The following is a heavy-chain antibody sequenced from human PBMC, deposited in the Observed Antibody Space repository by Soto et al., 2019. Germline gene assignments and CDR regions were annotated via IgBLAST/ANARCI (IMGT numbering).Heavy chain of an antibody. CDR3: ARDQPPTTVESRGNHRGV. CDR2: IWYDGINK. D-gene: IGHD4-17*01. Sequence: GGTLRLSCAASGFTFRNYGMHWVRQAPGKGLEWVAFIWYDGINKYYGDAGKGRFTISRDNSKNTLYLKMNSLRVEDTAVYYCARDQPPTTVESRGNHRGVWGQGTTGSVAS. V-gene: IGHV3-33*01. J-gene: IGHJ6*02. CDR1: GFTFRNYG.